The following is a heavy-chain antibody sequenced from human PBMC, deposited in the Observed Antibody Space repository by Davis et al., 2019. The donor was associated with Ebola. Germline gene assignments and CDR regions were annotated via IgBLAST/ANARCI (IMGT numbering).Heavy chain of an antibody. D-gene: IGHD1-26*01. CDR2: IKQDGSEK. J-gene: IGHJ4*02. CDR1: GFTFSSYW. V-gene: IGHV3-7*01. CDR3: ARGIVGATGGNYFDY. Sequence: GESLKISCAASGFTFSSYWMSWVRQAPGKGLEWVANIKQDGSEKYYVDSVKGRFTISRDNAKNSLYLQMNSLRAEDTAVYYCARGIVGATGGNYFDYWGQGTLVTVSS.